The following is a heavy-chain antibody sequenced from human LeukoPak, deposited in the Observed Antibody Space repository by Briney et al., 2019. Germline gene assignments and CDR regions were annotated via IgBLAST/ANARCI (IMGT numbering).Heavy chain of an antibody. CDR3: TRGSNSDSSADFDQ. J-gene: IGHJ4*02. D-gene: IGHD3-22*01. V-gene: IGHV3-15*01. Sequence: GGSLRLSCAASGFTSSKAWMNWVRQAPGKGLEWVGRIYSKTGGGSTEYAAPVKARFTISRDDSKNTLWLQMNSLKTEDTAVYYCTRGSNSDSSADFDQWGQGTLVTVSP. CDR2: IYSKTGGGST. CDR1: GFTSSKAW.